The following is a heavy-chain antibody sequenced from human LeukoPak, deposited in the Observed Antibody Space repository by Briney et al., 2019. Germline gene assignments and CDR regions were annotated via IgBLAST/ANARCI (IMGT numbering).Heavy chain of an antibody. CDR1: GFTVSSHY. CDR2: IYSGGGT. D-gene: IGHD6-19*01. CDR3: ARLSGWFDY. J-gene: IGHJ4*02. Sequence: GGSLRLSCAASGFTVSSHYMSWVRQAPGKGLEWVSLIYSGGGTYYADSVKGRFTISRHTSKNTLYLQMNSLRPEDTAVYYCARLSGWFDYWGQGTLVTVSS. V-gene: IGHV3-53*01.